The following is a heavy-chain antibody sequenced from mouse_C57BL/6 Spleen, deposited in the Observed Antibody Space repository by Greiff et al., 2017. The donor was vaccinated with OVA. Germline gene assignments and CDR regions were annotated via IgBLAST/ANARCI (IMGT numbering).Heavy chain of an antibody. Sequence: QVQLQQPGAELVKPGASVKLSCKASGYTFTSYWMHWVKQRPGQGLEWIGMIHPNSGSTNYNEKFKSKATLTVDKSSSTAYMQLSSLTSEDSAVYYCARGGYAGVLGFAYWGQGTLVTVSA. CDR1: GYTFTSYW. CDR2: IHPNSGST. V-gene: IGHV1-64*01. D-gene: IGHD2-2*01. CDR3: ARGGYAGVLGFAY. J-gene: IGHJ3*01.